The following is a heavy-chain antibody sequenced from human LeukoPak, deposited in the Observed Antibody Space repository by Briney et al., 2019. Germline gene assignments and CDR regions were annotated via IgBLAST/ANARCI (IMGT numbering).Heavy chain of an antibody. CDR2: NYWYDDK. CDR3: APYPADCSGGSCYHYFVY. J-gene: IGHJ4*02. Sequence: GPTPVNPSQTLTRTCTFSGFSLSTSGLAVGWIRQPPGKALEWLALNYWYDDKRYRPSLKSTLTISKDTSKNQVVLTLTNMAPVETATYFCAPYPADCSGGSCYHYFVYWGQGTLVTVSS. D-gene: IGHD2-15*01. CDR1: GFSLSTSGLA. V-gene: IGHV2-5*01.